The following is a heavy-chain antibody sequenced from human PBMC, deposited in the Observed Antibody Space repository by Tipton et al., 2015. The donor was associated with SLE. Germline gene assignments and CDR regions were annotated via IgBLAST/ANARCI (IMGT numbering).Heavy chain of an antibody. V-gene: IGHV3-23*01. Sequence: SLRLSCAASGFSFSSSWMHWVRQAPGKGLEWVSSISAGDTGTYYADSVKGRFTISRDNSKNTLYLQMNSLRVEDTAVYYCAKPSGTVVFDYWGQGTLVTVSS. CDR2: ISAGDTGT. J-gene: IGHJ4*02. CDR1: GFSFSSSW. D-gene: IGHD1-14*01. CDR3: AKPSGTVVFDY.